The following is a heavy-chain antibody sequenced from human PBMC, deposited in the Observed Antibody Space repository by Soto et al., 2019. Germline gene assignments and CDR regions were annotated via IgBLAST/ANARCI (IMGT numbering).Heavy chain of an antibody. CDR2: VYHSGRT. CDR3: ARDFAYFDS. CDR1: VDSLSSGSYP. J-gene: IGHJ4*02. V-gene: IGHV4-61*01. Sequence: PSETLSLTCTVSVDSLSSGSYPWSWNLQPPGKGLEWIGYVYHSGRTSYNPSLKSRVSISMDTSKNQFSLNLDSVTAADTAVYFCARDFAYFDSWGQGTLVTVSS. D-gene: IGHD3-3*01.